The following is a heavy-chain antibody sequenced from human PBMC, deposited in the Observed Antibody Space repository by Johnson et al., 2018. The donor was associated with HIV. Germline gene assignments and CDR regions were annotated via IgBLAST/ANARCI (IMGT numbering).Heavy chain of an antibody. CDR3: AEDQASIAARPDAFDI. CDR2: IWYDGSKK. J-gene: IGHJ3*02. Sequence: VQLVESGGGVVQPGRSLRLSCAASGFTFSSYGMHWVRQAPGKGLEWVAVIWYDGSKKYYADSVKGRFTISRDNSKNTRYLQMNSLRAEDTAVYYCAEDQASIAARPDAFDIWGQGTMVTVSS. D-gene: IGHD6-6*01. CDR1: GFTFSSYG. V-gene: IGHV3-33*06.